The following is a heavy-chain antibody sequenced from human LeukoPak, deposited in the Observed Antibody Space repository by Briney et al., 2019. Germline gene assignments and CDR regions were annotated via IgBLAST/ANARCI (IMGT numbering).Heavy chain of an antibody. J-gene: IGHJ4*02. CDR1: GFSFNIYV. CDR3: ARASDRMYDEFWEGYFSSFDF. V-gene: IGHV3-30-3*01. D-gene: IGHD3-3*01. Sequence: GGSLRLSCAASGFSFNIYVMHWVRQAPGKGLQWVAIISSDGDTKYYADSVKGRFTISRDDSKDTLHLQMNSLRLEDTAVYYCARASDRMYDEFWEGYFSSFDFWGQGTLATVSS. CDR2: ISSDGDTK.